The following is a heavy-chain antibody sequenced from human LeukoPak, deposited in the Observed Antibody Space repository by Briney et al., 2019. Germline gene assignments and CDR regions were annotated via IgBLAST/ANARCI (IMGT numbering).Heavy chain of an antibody. V-gene: IGHV4-4*02. D-gene: IGHD3-22*01. J-gene: IGHJ6*02. Sequence: SETLSLTCAVSGGSISSSNWWSWVRQPPAKGLEWIGEIYHSGSTNYNPSLKSRVTISVDKSKNQFSLKLSSVTAADTAVYYCARVGYYDSSGYYYYYGMDVWGQGTTVTVSS. CDR1: GGSISSSNW. CDR2: IYHSGST. CDR3: ARVGYYDSSGYYYYYGMDV.